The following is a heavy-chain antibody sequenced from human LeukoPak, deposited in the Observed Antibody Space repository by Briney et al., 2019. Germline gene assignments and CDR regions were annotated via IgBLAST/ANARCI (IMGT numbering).Heavy chain of an antibody. CDR2: IYYSGST. CDR1: GGSISSYY. D-gene: IGHD3-10*01. CDR3: ARGGYYGSGNDFRFDP. J-gene: IGHJ5*02. V-gene: IGHV4-59*01. Sequence: SETRSLTCTVSGGSISSYYWSWIRQPPGKGLEWIGYIYYSGSTNYNPSLKSRVTISVETSKNQFSLKLKSVTAADTAVYYCARGGYYGSGNDFRFDPWGQGTLVTVSS.